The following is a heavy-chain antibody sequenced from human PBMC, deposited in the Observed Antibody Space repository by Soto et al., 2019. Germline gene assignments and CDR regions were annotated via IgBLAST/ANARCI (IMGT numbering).Heavy chain of an antibody. CDR1: GGTFSSYT. Sequence: SVKVSCKASGGTFSSYTISWVRQAPGQGLEWMGRIIPILGIANYAQKFQGRVTITADKSTSTAHMELSSLRSEDTAVYYCARAYSGYDLGAFDIWGQGTMVTVSS. J-gene: IGHJ3*02. V-gene: IGHV1-69*02. CDR2: IIPILGIA. CDR3: ARAYSGYDLGAFDI. D-gene: IGHD5-12*01.